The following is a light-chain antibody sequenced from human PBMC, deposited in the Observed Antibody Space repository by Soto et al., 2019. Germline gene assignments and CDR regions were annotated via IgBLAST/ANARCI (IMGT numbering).Light chain of an antibody. CDR3: CSYAGSSKV. CDR2: EVT. Sequence: QSALTQPASVSGSPGQSITISCTGTSSDIGGHDYVFWYQQYPGKAPKLLISEVTNRPSGVSRRFSGSKSGATASLTITGLLAEDEADYYCCSYAGSSKVFGGGTKLTVL. J-gene: IGLJ2*01. V-gene: IGLV2-14*01. CDR1: SSDIGGHDY.